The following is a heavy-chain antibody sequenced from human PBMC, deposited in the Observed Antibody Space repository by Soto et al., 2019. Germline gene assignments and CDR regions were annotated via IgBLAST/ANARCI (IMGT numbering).Heavy chain of an antibody. V-gene: IGHV3-30*18. D-gene: IGHD2-15*01. J-gene: IGHJ6*02. Sequence: QVQLVESGGGVVQPGRSLRLSCAASGFTFSSYGMHWVRQAPGKGLEWVAVISYDGSNKYYADSVKGRFTISRDNSKNTLYLQMNSLRAEDTAVYYCAKDLFPQVVAATPFYGMDVWGQGTTVTVSS. CDR3: AKDLFPQVVAATPFYGMDV. CDR2: ISYDGSNK. CDR1: GFTFSSYG.